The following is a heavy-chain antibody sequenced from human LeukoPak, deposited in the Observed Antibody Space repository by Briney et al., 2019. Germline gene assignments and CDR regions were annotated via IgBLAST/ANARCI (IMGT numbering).Heavy chain of an antibody. J-gene: IGHJ4*02. CDR1: GGSISSSSYY. Sequence: SETLSLTCTVSGGSISSSSYYWGWIRQPPGKGLEWIGSIYYSGSTYYNPSLKSRVTISVDTSKNQFSLKLSSVTAADTAVYYCARGQEYSNIWYKTFFDYWGQGTLVTVSS. D-gene: IGHD6-13*01. CDR3: ARGQEYSNIWYKTFFDY. V-gene: IGHV4-39*07. CDR2: IYYSGST.